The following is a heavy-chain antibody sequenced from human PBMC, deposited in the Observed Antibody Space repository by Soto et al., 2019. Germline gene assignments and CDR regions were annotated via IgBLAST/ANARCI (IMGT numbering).Heavy chain of an antibody. D-gene: IGHD3-3*01. CDR3: AKGRITIFGVANYNHYYYGMDV. V-gene: IGHV3-23*01. CDR2: ISGSGGST. CDR1: GFTFSSYA. J-gene: IGHJ6*02. Sequence: GESLKISCAASGFTFSSYAMSWVRQAPGKGLEWVSAISGSGGSTYYADSVKGRFTISRDNSKNTLYLQMNSLRAEDTAVYYCAKGRITIFGVANYNHYYYGMDVWGQGTTVTVSS.